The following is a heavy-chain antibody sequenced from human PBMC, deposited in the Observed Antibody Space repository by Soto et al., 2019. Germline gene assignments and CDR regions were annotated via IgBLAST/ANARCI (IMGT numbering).Heavy chain of an antibody. CDR3: ARVLAAIRGFDYGDYRGRWSYWFDP. CDR2: INYSGST. J-gene: IGHJ5*02. Sequence: KASETLSLTCAVYGGSFSGYYWSWIRQPPGKGLEWIGEINYSGSTNYNPSLKSRVTISVDTSKNQFSLKLSSVTAADTAVYYCARVLAAIRGFDYGDYRGRWSYWFDPWGQGTLVTVS. V-gene: IGHV4-34*01. D-gene: IGHD4-17*01. CDR1: GGSFSGYY.